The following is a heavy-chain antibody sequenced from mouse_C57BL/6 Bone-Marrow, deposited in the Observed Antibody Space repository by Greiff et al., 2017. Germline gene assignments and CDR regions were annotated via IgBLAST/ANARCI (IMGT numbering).Heavy chain of an antibody. V-gene: IGHV1-72*01. CDR2: IDPNSGGT. J-gene: IGHJ1*03. CDR3: ARNYYGSSYSWYFDV. Sequence: QVQLQQPGAELVKPGASVKLSCKASGYTFTSYWMHWVKQRPGRGLEWIGRIDPNSGGTKYNEKFKSKATLTVDKPSSTAYMQLSSLPSEDSAVYYCARNYYGSSYSWYFDVWGTGTTVTVSS. D-gene: IGHD1-1*01. CDR1: GYTFTSYW.